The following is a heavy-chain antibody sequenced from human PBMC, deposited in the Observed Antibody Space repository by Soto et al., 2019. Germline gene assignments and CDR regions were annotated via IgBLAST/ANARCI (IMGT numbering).Heavy chain of an antibody. D-gene: IGHD3-16*01. V-gene: IGHV3-15*07. J-gene: IGHJ6*01. CDR3: TTAYANAPFYGLVV. Sequence: EVQLVESGEGLVKPGGSLRLSCAASGFTFSNAWMNWVRQAPGKGLEWVGRIRSEADGGTIDYAAPVRGRFTISRDDSKNMLYLQMNGLKTEDTAVYYCTTAYANAPFYGLVVWGQGTTVTVST. CDR1: GFTFSNAW. CDR2: IRSEADGGTI.